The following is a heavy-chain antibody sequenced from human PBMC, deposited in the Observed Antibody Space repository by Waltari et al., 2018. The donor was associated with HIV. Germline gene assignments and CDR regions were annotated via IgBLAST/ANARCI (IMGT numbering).Heavy chain of an antibody. V-gene: IGHV4-39*01. Sequence: QLQLQESGPGLVKPSETLSLTCTVSGGSITTRSYFWGWIRQPPGKGLEWIGNVYYSGSAYYNPSLKSRVTISVDTPKNQFSLKLTSVTAADTAVYYCARWLPYYFDYWGHGNLVTVSS. J-gene: IGHJ4*01. CDR1: GGSITTRSYF. CDR2: VYYSGSA. D-gene: IGHD6-19*01. CDR3: ARWLPYYFDY.